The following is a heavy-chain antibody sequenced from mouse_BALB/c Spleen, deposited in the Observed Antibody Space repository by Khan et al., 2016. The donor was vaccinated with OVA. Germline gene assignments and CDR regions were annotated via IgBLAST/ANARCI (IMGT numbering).Heavy chain of an antibody. CDR3: ATLYGNPFDF. CDR1: GFNIKDTY. CDR2: IDPPNDDS. Sequence: VQLQQSGAELVKPGASVKLSCSASGFNIKDTYIHWMKQRPEQGLEWIGRIDPPNDDSKYGPKFQAKATLTADTSSNTAYLQLSSLTSEDTAVDYFATLYGNPFDFGGHGTLVSVAA. J-gene: IGHJ3*01. D-gene: IGHD2-1*01. V-gene: IGHV14-3*02.